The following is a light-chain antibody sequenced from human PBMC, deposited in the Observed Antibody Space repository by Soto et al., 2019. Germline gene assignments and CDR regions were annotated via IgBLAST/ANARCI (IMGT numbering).Light chain of an antibody. Sequence: DIQMTQSPSTLSGSVGDRVTITCRASQTISSCLAWYQQKPGEPSKLLIYKASTIKSGVPSRFSDSGSGTEFTLTISSLQPDDFATYDCQHYNSYSEAFGQGTKVELK. CDR2: KAS. V-gene: IGKV1-5*03. J-gene: IGKJ1*01. CDR3: QHYNSYSEA. CDR1: QTISSC.